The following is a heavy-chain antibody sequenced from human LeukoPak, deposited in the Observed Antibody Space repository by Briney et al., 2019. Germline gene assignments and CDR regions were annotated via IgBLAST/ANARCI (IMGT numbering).Heavy chain of an antibody. CDR3: ARDDSFQFDY. CDR2: INPNTGAT. CDR1: GYTFTAYY. D-gene: IGHD5-18*01. J-gene: IGHJ4*02. V-gene: IGHV1-2*02. Sequence: ASVKVSCKASGYTFTAYYMHWVRQAPGQGLEWMGWINPNTGATNFAPNFQGRVTMTRDTSINTAYMQLSRLTFDGTAVYYCARDDSFQFDYWGQGALVTVSS.